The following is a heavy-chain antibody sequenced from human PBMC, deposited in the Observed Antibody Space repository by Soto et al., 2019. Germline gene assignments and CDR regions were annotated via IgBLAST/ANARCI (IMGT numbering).Heavy chain of an antibody. CDR1: GFTFSSYG. Sequence: GGSLRLSCAASGFTFSSYGMHWVRQAPGKGLEWVAVIWYDGSNKYYADSVKGRFTISRDNSKNTLYLQMNSLRAEDTAVYYCARAGGSSGYYGMDVWGQGTTVTVSS. V-gene: IGHV3-33*01. J-gene: IGHJ6*02. D-gene: IGHD6-13*01. CDR2: IWYDGSNK. CDR3: ARAGGSSGYYGMDV.